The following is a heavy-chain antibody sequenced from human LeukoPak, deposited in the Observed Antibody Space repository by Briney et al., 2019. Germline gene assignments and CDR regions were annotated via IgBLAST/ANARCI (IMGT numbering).Heavy chain of an antibody. CDR1: GGSISSSYYY. J-gene: IGHJ3*02. V-gene: IGHV4-39*07. CDR2: IYYSGST. D-gene: IGHD1-26*01. Sequence: PSETLSLTCTVSGGSISSSYYYWGWIRQPPGKGLEWIGSIYYSGSTYYNPSLKSRVTISVDTSKNQFSLKLSSVAAADTAVYYCARVVQWELLPFDIWGQGTMVTVSS. CDR3: ARVVQWELLPFDI.